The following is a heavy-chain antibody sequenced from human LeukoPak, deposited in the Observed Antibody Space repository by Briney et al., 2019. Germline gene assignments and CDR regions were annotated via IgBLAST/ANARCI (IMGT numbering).Heavy chain of an antibody. CDR1: GYPIRSGFY. CDR3: ARHEAEMATILGSY. D-gene: IGHD5-24*01. V-gene: IGHV4-38-2*01. J-gene: IGHJ4*02. Sequence: KPSETLSLTCVVSGYPIRSGFYWGWIRQPPGKGLEWVGSIYHSGSTFYNPSLKSRVTISVDTSKNQFSLSLRSVTAADTAVYYCARHEAEMATILGSYWGQGNLVIVSS. CDR2: IYHSGST.